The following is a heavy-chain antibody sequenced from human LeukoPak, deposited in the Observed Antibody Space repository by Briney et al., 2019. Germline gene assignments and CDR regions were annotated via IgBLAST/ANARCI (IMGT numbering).Heavy chain of an antibody. V-gene: IGHV3-23*01. CDR2: ISGSGGST. J-gene: IGHJ6*03. CDR1: GFTFSSYA. Sequence: PGGSLRLSCAASGFTFSSYAMSWVRQAPGEGREWVSAISGSGGSTYYADSVKGRFTISRDNSKNTLYLQMNSLRAEDTAVYYCAKRRGLELLYYYYMDVWGKGTTVTVSS. CDR3: AKRRGLELLYYYYMDV. D-gene: IGHD1-7*01.